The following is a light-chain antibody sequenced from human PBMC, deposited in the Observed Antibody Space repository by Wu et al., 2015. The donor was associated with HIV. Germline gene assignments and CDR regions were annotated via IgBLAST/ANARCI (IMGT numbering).Light chain of an antibody. J-gene: IGKJ3*01. CDR3: QQYGSSPPFS. CDR2: GTT. CDR1: QTVGSNY. V-gene: IGKV3-20*01. Sequence: EIVLTQSPGTLSLSPGKRATLSCRASQTVGSNYLAWYQQKPGHAPRLLIYGTTNRATGIPDRFSGSGSGTDFTLTISSLEPEDFAVYYCQQYGSSPPFSFGPGTKVDIK.